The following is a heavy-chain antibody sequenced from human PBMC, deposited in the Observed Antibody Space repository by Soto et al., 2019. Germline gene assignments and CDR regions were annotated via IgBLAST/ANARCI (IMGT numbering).Heavy chain of an antibody. V-gene: IGHV3-30-3*01. CDR2: ISYDGSNK. CDR1: GFTFSSYA. D-gene: IGHD3-22*01. Sequence: GGSLRLSCAASGFTFSSYAMHWVRQAPGKGLEWVAVISYDGSNKYYADSVKGRFTISRGNSKNTLYLQMNSLRAEDTAVYYCARIIKYYYDSSGYHDIFDYWGQGTLVTVSS. CDR3: ARIIKYYYDSSGYHDIFDY. J-gene: IGHJ4*02.